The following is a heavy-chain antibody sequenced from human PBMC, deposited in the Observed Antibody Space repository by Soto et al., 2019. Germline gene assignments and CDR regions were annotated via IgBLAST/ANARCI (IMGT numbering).Heavy chain of an antibody. CDR3: ARGNTPVDY. J-gene: IGHJ4*02. Sequence: PSETLSLTCTVSGGSISSADYYWGWIRQPPGKGLEWIGYIYYSGSTYYNPSLKSRVTISVDTSKNQFSLKLSSVTAADTAVYYCARGNTPVDYWGQGTLVTVSS. CDR1: GGSISSADYY. CDR2: IYYSGST. D-gene: IGHD2-2*02. V-gene: IGHV4-30-4*01.